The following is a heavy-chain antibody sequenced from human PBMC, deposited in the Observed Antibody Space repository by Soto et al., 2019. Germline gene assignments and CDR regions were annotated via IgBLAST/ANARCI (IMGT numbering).Heavy chain of an antibody. CDR2: ISTNGRST. CDR3: LRDIFGVVIFDS. J-gene: IGHJ4*02. D-gene: IGHD3-3*01. Sequence: WGSLIISCSASGFRFSYSSMHWVRQAPGKRLEYVSAISTNGRSTYYADSVKGRFTISIDNSKNTVHLQMSSLRAEDTAVYYCLRDIFGVVIFDSWGQGTPVTVSS. CDR1: GFRFSYSS. V-gene: IGHV3-64D*06.